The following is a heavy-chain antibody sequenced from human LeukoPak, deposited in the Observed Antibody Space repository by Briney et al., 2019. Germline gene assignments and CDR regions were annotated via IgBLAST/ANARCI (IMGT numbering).Heavy chain of an antibody. CDR2: INHSGGT. CDR1: GGTFSRYY. D-gene: IGHD2-21*01. Sequence: SETLSLTCAVYGGTFSRYYWIWLRQPPGKGLEWIGEINHSGGTNYNPSLKSRVTISVDTSKNQFALKLSSVTAADTAVYYCARGPAVIHYYLDYWGQGTLVTVSS. J-gene: IGHJ4*02. CDR3: ARGPAVIHYYLDY. V-gene: IGHV4-34*01.